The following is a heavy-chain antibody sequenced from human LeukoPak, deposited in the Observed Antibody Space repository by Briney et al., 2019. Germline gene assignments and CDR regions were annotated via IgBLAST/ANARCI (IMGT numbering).Heavy chain of an antibody. CDR2: ITFTGTT. CDR1: GVTLSVYS. Sequence: GGSLRLSCAAPGVTLSVYSMNWVRQAPGKGLEWVSHITFTGTTYYADSVKGRFTISRDNAKKSLSLQMNSLRAEDTAIYYCSTAKFDYWGQGTLVTVSS. V-gene: IGHV3-48*01. J-gene: IGHJ4*02. CDR3: STAKFDY.